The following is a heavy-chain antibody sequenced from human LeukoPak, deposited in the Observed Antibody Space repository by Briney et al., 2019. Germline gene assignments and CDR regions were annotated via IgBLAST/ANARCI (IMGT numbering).Heavy chain of an antibody. CDR3: AREGGGDGYNYLDFDY. CDR2: INPSGGST. J-gene: IGHJ4*02. V-gene: IGHV1-46*01. D-gene: IGHD5-24*01. CDR1: GYTFTSYD. Sequence: ASVKVSCKASGYTFTSYDINWVRQATGQGLEWMGIINPSGGSTSYAQKFQGRVTMTRDTSTSTVYMELSSLRSEDTAVYYCAREGGGDGYNYLDFDYWGQGTLVTVSS.